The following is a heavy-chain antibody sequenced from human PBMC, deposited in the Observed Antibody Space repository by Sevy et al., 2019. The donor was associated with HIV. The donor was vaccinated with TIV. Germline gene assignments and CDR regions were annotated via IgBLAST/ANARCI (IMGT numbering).Heavy chain of an antibody. CDR1: GFAFYDYS. D-gene: IGHD2-8*01. Sequence: GGSLRLSCAASGFAFYDYSMSWIRQAPGKGLEWVATLSFGCGKINYADSVKGRFTISRDNWKNSFYLQMDNLRVEDTALYYCAREGCTRPHDYWGQGTRVTVSS. J-gene: IGHJ4*02. CDR2: LSFGCGKI. V-gene: IGHV3-23*01. CDR3: AREGCTRPHDY.